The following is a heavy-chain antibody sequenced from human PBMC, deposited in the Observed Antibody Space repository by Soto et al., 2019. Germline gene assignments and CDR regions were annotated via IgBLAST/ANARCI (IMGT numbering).Heavy chain of an antibody. Sequence: QVQLVESGGGVVQPGRSLRLSCAASGFTFSSYGMHWVRQAPGKGLEWVAVIWYDGSNKYYADSVKGRFTISRDTSKNTLYLQMNSLRAEDTAVYYCARVDGDYGPGAFAIWGQGTMVTVSS. CDR2: IWYDGSNK. J-gene: IGHJ3*02. CDR1: GFTFSSYG. CDR3: ARVDGDYGPGAFAI. D-gene: IGHD4-17*01. V-gene: IGHV3-33*01.